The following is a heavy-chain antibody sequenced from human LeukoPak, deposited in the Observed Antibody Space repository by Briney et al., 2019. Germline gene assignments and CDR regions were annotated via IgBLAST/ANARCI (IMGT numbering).Heavy chain of an antibody. CDR1: GFTFSTYW. CDR2: ISSSSSYI. CDR3: AELGITMIGGV. Sequence: PGGSLRLSCAVSGFTFSTYWMGWVRQAPGKGLEWVSSISSSSSYIYYADSVKGRFTISRDNAKNSLYLQMNSLRSEDTAVYYCAELGITMIGGVWGKGTTVTISS. D-gene: IGHD3-10*02. J-gene: IGHJ6*04. V-gene: IGHV3-21*01.